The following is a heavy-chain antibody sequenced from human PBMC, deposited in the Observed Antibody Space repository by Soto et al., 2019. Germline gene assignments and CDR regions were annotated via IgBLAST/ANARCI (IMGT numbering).Heavy chain of an antibody. J-gene: IGHJ6*02. CDR3: ARDKDRQQLGGNYYYCIDV. Sequence: QVQLVQSGAEVKKPGSSVTVSCKASGGTFGNSAISWVRQAPGQGLEWMGRISPLFPTPDYAQKFQGRVTIHADESTTTAYMELTSLRSEDTAVYYCARDKDRQQLGGNYYYCIDVWGQGTTVTVSS. CDR2: ISPLFPTP. D-gene: IGHD3-3*02. CDR1: GGTFGNSA. V-gene: IGHV1-69*15.